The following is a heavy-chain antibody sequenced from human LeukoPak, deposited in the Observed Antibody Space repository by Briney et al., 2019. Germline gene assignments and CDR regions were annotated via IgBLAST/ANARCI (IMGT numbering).Heavy chain of an antibody. D-gene: IGHD6-19*01. CDR3: AKDWDSSGWFFDY. Sequence: GRSLRLSCAASGFTFDDYAMHWVRQAPGKGLEWVSGISWNSGSIGYADSVKGRFTISRDNAKNSLYLQMNSLRAEDTALYYCAKDWDSSGWFFDYWGQGTLVAVSS. J-gene: IGHJ4*02. CDR1: GFTFDDYA. CDR2: ISWNSGSI. V-gene: IGHV3-9*01.